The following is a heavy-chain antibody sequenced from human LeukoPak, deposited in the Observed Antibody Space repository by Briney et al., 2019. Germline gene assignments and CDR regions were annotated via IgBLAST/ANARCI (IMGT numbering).Heavy chain of an antibody. CDR2: IYSGGST. V-gene: IGHV3-53*01. Sequence: PGGSLRLSCAASGFTVSSNYMGWVRQAPGKGLEWVSVIYSGGSTYYADSVKGRFTISRDNSRDTLYLQMNSLRAEDTAVYYCARGAYCSGGSCPGAFDIWGQGTMVTVSS. J-gene: IGHJ3*02. CDR3: ARGAYCSGGSCPGAFDI. CDR1: GFTVSSNY. D-gene: IGHD2-15*01.